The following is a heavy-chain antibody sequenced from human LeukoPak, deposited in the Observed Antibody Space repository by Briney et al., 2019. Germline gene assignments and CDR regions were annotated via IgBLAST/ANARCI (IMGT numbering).Heavy chain of an antibody. Sequence: SETLSLTCTVSGGSISSSSHYWGWIRQPPGKGLEWIGTIYYSGSTYYNPSLKSPVTISVDTSKNQFSLKLSVVTATDTAVYYGARRPASNYYNTSAAFDIWDQGKMVTVSS. CDR3: ARRPASNYYNTSAAFDI. J-gene: IGHJ3*02. CDR2: IYYSGST. D-gene: IGHD3-22*01. V-gene: IGHV4-39*01. CDR1: GGSISSSSHY.